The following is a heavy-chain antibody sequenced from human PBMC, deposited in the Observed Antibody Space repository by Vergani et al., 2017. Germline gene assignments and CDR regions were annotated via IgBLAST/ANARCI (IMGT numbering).Heavy chain of an antibody. D-gene: IGHD6-6*01. Sequence: QVQLQQWGGGLLKPSETLSLTCIVSGGSISPYYWSWIRQPAGKGLEWIGRIYTSESTNYNPSLKSRVTMSVDTSKNQFSLKLSSVTAADTAVYYCVREYSSSVGFLAYWGQGTLVTVSS. V-gene: IGHV4-59*10. CDR3: VREYSSSVGFLAY. CDR2: IYTSEST. J-gene: IGHJ4*02. CDR1: GGSISPYY.